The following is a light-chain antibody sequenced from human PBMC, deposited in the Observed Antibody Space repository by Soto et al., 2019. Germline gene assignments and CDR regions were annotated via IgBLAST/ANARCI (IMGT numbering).Light chain of an antibody. CDR3: HHSGNSHGT. Sequence: EIVLAQSPGTLSLSPGERATLSCRASQTISGRYLTWYQQKSGQVPRLLIYGASSRATGIPDRFSGSGSGTDFTLTTSRLEPEDVAVYYCHHSGNSHGTFGQGTKVEIK. V-gene: IGKV3-20*01. J-gene: IGKJ1*01. CDR2: GAS. CDR1: QTISGRY.